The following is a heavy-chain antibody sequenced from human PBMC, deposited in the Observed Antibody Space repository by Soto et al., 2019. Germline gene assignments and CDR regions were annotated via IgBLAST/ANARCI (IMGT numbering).Heavy chain of an antibody. D-gene: IGHD3-16*02. Sequence: QVQLAQSGAEERKPGASVKVSCEATGYTFTAYAMHWVHQAPGQRLEWMGWIKPANGNTKYSQKFQGRLTITSDTSANTMYMELSSLTSEDTAMYYCTRSAISPYGGLIGPFDYWGQGNLVTVSS. CDR2: IKPANGNT. CDR1: GYTFTAYA. J-gene: IGHJ4*02. V-gene: IGHV1-3*05. CDR3: TRSAISPYGGLIGPFDY.